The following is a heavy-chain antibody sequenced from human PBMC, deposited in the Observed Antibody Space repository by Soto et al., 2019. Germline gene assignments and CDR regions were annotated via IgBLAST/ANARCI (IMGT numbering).Heavy chain of an antibody. Sequence: PSQPLSLTCAISGDSVSTNSVAWNWIRQSPSRGLEWLGRTYYRSKWSNDYAVSVKSRIIINPDTSKNQFSLQLNSVTPDDTAVYYCARDSPGYGDYVLFDYWGQGTPVTVSS. J-gene: IGHJ4*02. CDR3: ARDSPGYGDYVLFDY. V-gene: IGHV6-1*01. CDR1: GDSVSTNSVA. D-gene: IGHD4-17*01. CDR2: TYYRSKWSN.